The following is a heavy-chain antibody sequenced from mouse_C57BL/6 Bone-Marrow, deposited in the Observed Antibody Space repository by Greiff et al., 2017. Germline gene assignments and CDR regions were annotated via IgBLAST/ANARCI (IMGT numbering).Heavy chain of an antibody. V-gene: IGHV5-17*01. J-gene: IGHJ1*03. CDR1: GFTFSDYG. Sequence: VQLQQSGGGLVKPGGSLKLSCAASGFTFSDYGMRWVRQAPEKGLEWVAYISSGSSTIYYADTVKGRFTFSSDNAKNTLFLQRTSLRSEDTAMXYCAMHGSGYWYFEVWGTGTTVTVSS. CDR2: ISSGSSTI. CDR3: AMHGSGYWYFEV.